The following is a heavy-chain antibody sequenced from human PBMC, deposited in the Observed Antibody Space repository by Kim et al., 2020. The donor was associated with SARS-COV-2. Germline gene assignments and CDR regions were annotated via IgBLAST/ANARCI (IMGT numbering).Heavy chain of an antibody. CDR3: ARDDDSSSSCHDHGSCFDS. J-gene: IGHJ4*02. Sequence: SETLSLTCTVSGGSISNSDYFWGWVRQPPGKGLEWIANIYYTGRTYYNPSLKSRVTISVDTSKNQFSLKLRSVTAADTAVYYCARDDDSSSSCHDHGSCFDSWGQGTLVNVSS. D-gene: IGHD2-2*01. CDR2: IYYTGRT. V-gene: IGHV4-39*07. CDR1: GGSISNSDYF.